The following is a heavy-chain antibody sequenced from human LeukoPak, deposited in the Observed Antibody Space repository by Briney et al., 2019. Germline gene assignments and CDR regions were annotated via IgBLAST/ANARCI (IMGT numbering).Heavy chain of an antibody. J-gene: IGHJ4*02. Sequence: GGALRLSCVASGLTFGSAVTTWVREAPGKGLERVSGISGSDGGTYYADSVKGRFTISRDNSKNTLYLQMNSLRVEDTAIYYCARDRGSGAFDNWGQGTLVTVSS. D-gene: IGHD2-8*02. V-gene: IGHV3-23*01. CDR2: ISGSDGGT. CDR3: ARDRGSGAFDN. CDR1: GLTFGSAV.